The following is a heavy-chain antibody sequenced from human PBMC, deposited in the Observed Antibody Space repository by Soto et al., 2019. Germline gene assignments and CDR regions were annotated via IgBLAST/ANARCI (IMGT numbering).Heavy chain of an antibody. D-gene: IGHD1-26*01. CDR2: LSGGGVST. CDR3: AKHTSENYHWGFDY. CDR1: GFTFNNYA. J-gene: IGHJ4*01. Sequence: EVQLLESGGSLLQPGGSLRLSCATSGFTFNNYAMTWVRQAPGKGLEWVSALSGGGVSTYYADPVKGRFTISSDSSKNTLFLQMNSLRAEDTAVYYCAKHTSENYHWGFDYWGQGTLVTVSS. V-gene: IGHV3-23*01.